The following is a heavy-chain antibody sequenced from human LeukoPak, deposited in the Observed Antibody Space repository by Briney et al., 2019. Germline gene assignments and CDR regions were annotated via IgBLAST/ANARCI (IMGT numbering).Heavy chain of an antibody. CDR1: GFTFGSYS. V-gene: IGHV3-48*01. J-gene: IGHJ4*02. CDR2: ISSSSSTI. D-gene: IGHD1-26*01. CDR3: AREMGIVGA. Sequence: PGGSLRLSCAASGFTFGSYSMNWVCQAPGKRLEWVSYISSSSSTIYYADSVKGRFTISRDNAKNSLYLQMNSLRAEDTAVYYCAREMGIVGAWGQGTLVTVSS.